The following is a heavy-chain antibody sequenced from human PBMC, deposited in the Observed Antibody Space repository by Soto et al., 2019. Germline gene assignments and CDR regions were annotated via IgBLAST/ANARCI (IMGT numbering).Heavy chain of an antibody. Sequence: GQSLKISCKGSEDSFTSFWIGWVRQMPGKGLEWMGIIYPGDSDTRYSPSFQGQVTISADKSIRTAYLQWSSLKASDTAMYYCARLLGQAVLDVWGQGTTVTVSS. V-gene: IGHV5-51*01. CDR2: IYPGDSDT. CDR1: EDSFTSFW. D-gene: IGHD6-19*01. J-gene: IGHJ6*02. CDR3: ARLLGQAVLDV.